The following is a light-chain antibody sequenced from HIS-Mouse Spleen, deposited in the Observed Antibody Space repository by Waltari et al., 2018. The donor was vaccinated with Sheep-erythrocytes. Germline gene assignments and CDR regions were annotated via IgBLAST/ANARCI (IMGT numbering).Light chain of an antibody. V-gene: IGKV2-28*01. CDR2: LGF. Sequence: DIVMTQSPLSLPVTPGEPASISCRSSQSLLHSNGYNYLDWYLQKPGQSPQLLIYLGFNRASGVPYRFSGSGSGTDFTLKISRVEAEDVGVYYCMQALQTPLTFGGGTKVEIK. J-gene: IGKJ4*01. CDR1: QSLLHSNGYNY. CDR3: MQALQTPLT.